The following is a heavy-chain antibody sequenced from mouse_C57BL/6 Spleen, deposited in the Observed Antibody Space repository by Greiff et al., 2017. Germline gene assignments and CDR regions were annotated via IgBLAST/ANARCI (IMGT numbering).Heavy chain of an antibody. J-gene: IGHJ2*01. CDR3: ARETGTYYFDY. CDR1: GYTFTSYW. CDR2: INPGNGGT. Sequence: QVQLQQPGTELVMPGASVKLSCKASGYTFTSYWMHWVKQRPGQGLEWIGNINPGNGGTNYNEKFKIKATLTVDKSSSTAYMQLSSLTSEDSAVYYCARETGTYYFDYWGQGTTRTVSS. D-gene: IGHD3-3*01. V-gene: IGHV1-53*01.